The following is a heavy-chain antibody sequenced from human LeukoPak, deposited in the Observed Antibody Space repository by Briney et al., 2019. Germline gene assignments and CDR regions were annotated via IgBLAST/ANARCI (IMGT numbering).Heavy chain of an antibody. J-gene: IGHJ4*02. CDR2: ISSTGSTI. CDR1: GFTVSSNY. D-gene: IGHD4-17*01. Sequence: PGGSLRLSCAASGFTVSSNYMSWVRQAPGKGLEWVSYISSTGSTIYYADSVKGRFTISRDNAKNSLYLQMNSLRAEDTAVYYCARESANDYGDNHAGACLDYWGQGNLVTVSS. CDR3: ARESANDYGDNHAGACLDY. V-gene: IGHV3-11*01.